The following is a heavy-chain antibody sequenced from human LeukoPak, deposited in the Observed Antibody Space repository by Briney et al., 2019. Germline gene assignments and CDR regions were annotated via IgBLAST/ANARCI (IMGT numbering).Heavy chain of an antibody. Sequence: GGSLRLSCAASGFTFSYYGMHWVRQAPGKGLEWVTFIGYDGTDKYYADSVKGRFTISRDNSKNTLSLHMNSLRAEDTAVYYCARDLTYNSWYYFDSWGQGALVTVSS. CDR1: GFTFSYYG. V-gene: IGHV3-30*02. CDR3: ARDLTYNSWYYFDS. D-gene: IGHD6-13*01. J-gene: IGHJ4*02. CDR2: IGYDGTDK.